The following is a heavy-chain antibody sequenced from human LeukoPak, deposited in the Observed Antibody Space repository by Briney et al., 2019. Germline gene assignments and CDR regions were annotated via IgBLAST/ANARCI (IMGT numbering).Heavy chain of an antibody. V-gene: IGHV3-7*01. CDR3: ARDVATISNWFDP. CDR2: INQDGSEK. CDR1: GFTFSDYY. Sequence: SGGSLRLSCAASGFTFSDYYMSWIRQAPGKGLEWVANINQDGSEKYYVDSVKGRFTISRDNAKNSLYLQMNSLRAEDTAVYYCARDVATISNWFDPWGQGTLVTVSS. D-gene: IGHD5-24*01. J-gene: IGHJ5*02.